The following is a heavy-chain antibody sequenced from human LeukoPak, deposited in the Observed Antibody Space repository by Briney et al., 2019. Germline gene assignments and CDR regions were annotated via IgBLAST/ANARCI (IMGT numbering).Heavy chain of an antibody. Sequence: GGSLRLSCTASGFTFSSSAMTWVRQAPGKGLEWVSAISDSGGDSIYTDSVKDRFTISRDNSKNTLYLQMNSLRAEDTAVYYCAKGGGYAPLDYCGQGTLVTVSS. CDR3: AKGGGYAPLDY. CDR2: ISDSGGDS. J-gene: IGHJ4*02. CDR1: GFTFSSSA. D-gene: IGHD5-12*01. V-gene: IGHV3-23*01.